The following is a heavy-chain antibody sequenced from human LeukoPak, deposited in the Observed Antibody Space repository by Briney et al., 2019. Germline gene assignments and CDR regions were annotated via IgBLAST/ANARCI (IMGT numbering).Heavy chain of an antibody. Sequence: PSETLSLTCTVSGGSFSTDYWGWIRQPPGKGLEWIGYIYYSGFTDYNPSLKSRVTMSIDTSKNQFSLKLSSVTAADTAVYFCARAVISFAGLIAKGFDSWGQGTLVTISS. V-gene: IGHV4-59*01. D-gene: IGHD3-16*02. CDR3: ARAVISFAGLIAKGFDS. CDR1: GGSFSTDY. CDR2: IYYSGFT. J-gene: IGHJ4*02.